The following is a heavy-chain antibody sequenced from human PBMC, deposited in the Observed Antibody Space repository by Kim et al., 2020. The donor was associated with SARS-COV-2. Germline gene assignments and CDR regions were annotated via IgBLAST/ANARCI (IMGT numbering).Heavy chain of an antibody. D-gene: IGHD3-10*01. J-gene: IGHJ5*02. CDR3: ARDTDLYYYGSGSYQQPYNWFDP. V-gene: IGHV4-34*01. CDR1: GGSFSGYY. CDR2: INHSGST. Sequence: SETLSLTCAVYGGSFSGYYWSWIRQPPGKGLEWIGEINHSGSTNYNPSLKSRVTISVDTSKNQFSLKLSSVTAADTAVYYCARDTDLYYYGSGSYQQPYNWFDPWGQGTLVTVSS.